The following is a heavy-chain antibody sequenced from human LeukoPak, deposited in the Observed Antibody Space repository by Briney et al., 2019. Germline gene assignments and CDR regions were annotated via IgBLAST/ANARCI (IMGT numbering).Heavy chain of an antibody. CDR2: IKSDGITI. D-gene: IGHD1-20*01. CDR3: LRDLNWSLDQ. V-gene: IGHV3-74*01. Sequence: PGGSLRLSCAASGFIFSNYGMNWVRQAPGKGLVWVSRIKSDGITITYADSVKGRFTISRDNAKNTLYLQMNSLRAEDTAVYYCLRDLNWSLDQWGQGTLVTVSS. CDR1: GFIFSNYG. J-gene: IGHJ4*02.